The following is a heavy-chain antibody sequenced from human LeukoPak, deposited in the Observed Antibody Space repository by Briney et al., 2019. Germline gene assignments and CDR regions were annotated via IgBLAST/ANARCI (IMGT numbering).Heavy chain of an antibody. V-gene: IGHV3-23*01. D-gene: IGHD6-19*01. Sequence: GGPLRLSCAASGFTFSSYAMNWLRQAPGKGLEYVSAISGSGGSTYYADSVKGRFTISRDNSKTTLYLQMNSLRAEDTAVYYCAKAQGGIAVAGTRLRYYYYYMDVWGKGTTVTISS. CDR3: AKAQGGIAVAGTRLRYYYYYMDV. CDR1: GFTFSSYA. CDR2: ISGSGGST. J-gene: IGHJ6*03.